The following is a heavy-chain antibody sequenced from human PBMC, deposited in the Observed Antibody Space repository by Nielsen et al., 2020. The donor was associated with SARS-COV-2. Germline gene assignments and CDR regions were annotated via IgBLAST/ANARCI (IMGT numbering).Heavy chain of an antibody. CDR1: GGSISSSNW. D-gene: IGHD2-15*01. J-gene: IGHJ3*02. CDR2: IYHSGST. Sequence: SETLSLTCAVSGGSISSSNWWSWVRQPPGKGLEWIGEIYHSGSTNYNPSLKSRVTISVDTSKNQFSLKLSSVTAADTAVYYCARRPRYCSGGSCYSGAFDIWGQGTMVTVSS. V-gene: IGHV4-4*02. CDR3: ARRPRYCSGGSCYSGAFDI.